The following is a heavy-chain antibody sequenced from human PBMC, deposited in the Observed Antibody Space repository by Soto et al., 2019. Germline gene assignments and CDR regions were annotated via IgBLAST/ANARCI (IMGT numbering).Heavy chain of an antibody. Sequence: VGSLRLSCAASGFTFSSYAMSWVRQAPGKGLEWVSVISGSDGSTYYADSVKGRFTISRDNSKNTLYLQMNSLRAEDTAVYSCANTSGYITAPFDYWGQGSLVTVSS. J-gene: IGHJ4*02. CDR1: GFTFSSYA. CDR2: ISGSDGST. D-gene: IGHD6-25*01. V-gene: IGHV3-23*01. CDR3: ANTSGYITAPFDY.